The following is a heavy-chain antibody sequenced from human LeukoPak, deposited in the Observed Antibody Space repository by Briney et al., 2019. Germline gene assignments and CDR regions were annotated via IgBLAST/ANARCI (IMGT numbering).Heavy chain of an antibody. D-gene: IGHD7-27*01. CDR2: IHPGRGDT. CDR1: GYTFTGYY. CDR3: ARDHNWGPDY. Sequence: ASMKVSCKASGYTFTGYYFHWLRQAPGQGLEWMGWIHPGRGDTNYAQKFQGRVSLTRDTSISTAYMELSRLTSDDTAVYYRARDHNWGPDYWGQGTLVRASS. V-gene: IGHV1-2*02. J-gene: IGHJ4*02.